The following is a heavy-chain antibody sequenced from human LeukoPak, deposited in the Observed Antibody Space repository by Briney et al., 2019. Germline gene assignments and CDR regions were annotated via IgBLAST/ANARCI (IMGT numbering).Heavy chain of an antibody. CDR3: AKDIEDEWGGAFDI. CDR1: GFTFSSYS. V-gene: IGHV3-48*04. CDR2: ISSSSSTI. D-gene: IGHD3-16*01. J-gene: IGHJ3*02. Sequence: AGGSLRLSCAASGFTFSSYSMNWVRQAPGKGLEWVSYISSSSSTIYYADSVKGRFTISRDNAKNSLYLQMNSLRAEDTALYYCAKDIEDEWGGAFDIWGQGTMVTVSS.